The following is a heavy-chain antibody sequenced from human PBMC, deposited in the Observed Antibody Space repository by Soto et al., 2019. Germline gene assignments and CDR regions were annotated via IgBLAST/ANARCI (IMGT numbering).Heavy chain of an antibody. D-gene: IGHD2-15*01. CDR1: GGSFSGYY. CDR3: ARGSGLGYCSGGSCRRGFPLDY. Sequence: QVQLQQWGAGLLKPSETLSLTCAVYGGSFSGYYWSWIRQPPGKGLEWIGEIKHSGSTNYNPSLKSRVTISVDTSKNQFSLKLSSVTAADTAVYYCARGSGLGYCSGGSCRRGFPLDYWGQGTLVTVSS. CDR2: IKHSGST. J-gene: IGHJ4*02. V-gene: IGHV4-34*01.